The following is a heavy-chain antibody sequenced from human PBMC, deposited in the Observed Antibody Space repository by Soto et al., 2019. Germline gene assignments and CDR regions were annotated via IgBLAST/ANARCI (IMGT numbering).Heavy chain of an antibody. J-gene: IGHJ6*02. CDR2: IIPIFGTA. CDR3: ARVGDYSSLFADV. Sequence: SVTVSCKASVGTSSSYAIIWVRQAPGQGLEWMGGIIPIFGTANYAQKFQGRITITADESTSTAYMELSSLRSEDTAVYYCARVGDYSSLFADVWGQGTTVTVSS. D-gene: IGHD4-4*01. V-gene: IGHV1-69*13. CDR1: VGTSSSYA.